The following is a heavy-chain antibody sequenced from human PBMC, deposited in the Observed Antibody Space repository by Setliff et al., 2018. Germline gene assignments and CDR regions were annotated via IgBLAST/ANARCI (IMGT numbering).Heavy chain of an antibody. D-gene: IGHD3-9*01. Sequence: SVKVSCKASGGTFSSYGISWVRQAPGQGLEWMGGTIPSFGSTNYAQKFQGRVTIITDESTSTAYMELSSLRTEDSAVYYCATGFLRYDILTGYYQRPHYFEYWGQGTLVTVSS. CDR1: GGTFSSYG. J-gene: IGHJ4*02. CDR2: TIPSFGST. CDR3: ATGFLRYDILTGYYQRPHYFEY. V-gene: IGHV1-69*05.